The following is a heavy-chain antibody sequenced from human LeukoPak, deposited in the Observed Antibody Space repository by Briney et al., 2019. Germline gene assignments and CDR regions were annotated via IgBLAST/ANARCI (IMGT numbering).Heavy chain of an antibody. CDR3: ARHEEGIAAAGNFDY. D-gene: IGHD6-13*01. CDR1: GGSISSYY. CDR2: IYYSGST. V-gene: IGHV4-59*08. Sequence: PSETLSLTCTVSGGSISSYYWSLIRQPPGKGLEWIGYIYYSGSTNYNPSLKSRVTISVDTSKNQFSLKLSSVTAADTAVYYCARHEEGIAAAGNFDYWGQGTLVTVSS. J-gene: IGHJ4*02.